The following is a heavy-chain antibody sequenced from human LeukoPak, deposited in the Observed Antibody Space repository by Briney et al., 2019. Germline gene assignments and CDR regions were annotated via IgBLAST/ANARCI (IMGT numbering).Heavy chain of an antibody. Sequence: GGSLRLSCEVSGFTLSRNYMSWVRQAPGNGLAWVSVVYSGVNTYYADSVKGRFTISRDNSKHTLYLQMNSLRAEDTAVYYCARLTVTPAFEIWGQGTMVTVSS. CDR3: ARLTVTPAFEI. D-gene: IGHD4-11*01. V-gene: IGHV3-53*01. CDR1: GFTLSRNY. CDR2: VYSGVNT. J-gene: IGHJ3*02.